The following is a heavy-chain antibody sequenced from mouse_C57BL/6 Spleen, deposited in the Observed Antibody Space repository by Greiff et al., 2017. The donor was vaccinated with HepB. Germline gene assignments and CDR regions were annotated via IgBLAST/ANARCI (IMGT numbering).Heavy chain of an antibody. CDR1: GYTFTSYW. Sequence: QVQLKQPGAELVRPGSSVKLSCKASGYTFTSYWMDWVKQRPGQGLEWIGNIYPSDSETHYNQKFMDKATLTVDKSSSTAYMQLSSLTSEDSAVYYCARGIYYYGSSPYYFDYWGQGTTLTVSS. D-gene: IGHD1-1*01. V-gene: IGHV1-61*01. J-gene: IGHJ2*01. CDR3: ARGIYYYGSSPYYFDY. CDR2: IYPSDSET.